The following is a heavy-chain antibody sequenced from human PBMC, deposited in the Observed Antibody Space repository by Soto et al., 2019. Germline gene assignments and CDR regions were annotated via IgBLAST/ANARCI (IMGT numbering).Heavy chain of an antibody. V-gene: IGHV3-33*06. J-gene: IGHJ6*02. Sequence: GGSLRLSCAASGFTFSSYGMHWVRQAPGKGLEWVAVIWYDGSNKYYADSVKGRFTISRDNSKNTLYLQMNSLRAEDTAVYYCAKVSGGYSGYVYYYYGMDVWGQGTTVTVSS. CDR1: GFTFSSYG. CDR3: AKVSGGYSGYVYYYYGMDV. D-gene: IGHD5-12*01. CDR2: IWYDGSNK.